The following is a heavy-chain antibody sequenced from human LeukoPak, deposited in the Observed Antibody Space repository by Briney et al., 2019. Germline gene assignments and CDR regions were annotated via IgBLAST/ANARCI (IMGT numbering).Heavy chain of an antibody. CDR3: AKEPDYGDYYYYYYMDV. V-gene: IGHV3-23*01. J-gene: IGHJ6*03. Sequence: PGGSLRLSCAASGFTFSSYGMSWVRQAPGKGLEWVSAISGSGGSTYYADSVKGRFTISRDNSKNTLYLQMNSLRAEDTAVYYCAKEPDYGDYYYYYYMDVWGKGTTVTISS. CDR1: GFTFSSYG. D-gene: IGHD4-17*01. CDR2: ISGSGGST.